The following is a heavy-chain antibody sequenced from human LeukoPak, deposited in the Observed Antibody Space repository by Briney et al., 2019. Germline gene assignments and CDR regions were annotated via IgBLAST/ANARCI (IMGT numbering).Heavy chain of an antibody. Sequence: SETLSLTCAVYGGSFSGYYWSWIRQPPGKGLEWIGEINHSGSTNYNPSLKSRVTISVDTSKNQFSLKLSPVAAADTAVYYCAAGWRIYDYYYCFDVWGQGTTVTVSS. D-gene: IGHD2-15*01. CDR3: AAGWRIYDYYYCFDV. J-gene: IGHJ6*02. V-gene: IGHV4-34*01. CDR2: INHSGST. CDR1: GGSFSGYY.